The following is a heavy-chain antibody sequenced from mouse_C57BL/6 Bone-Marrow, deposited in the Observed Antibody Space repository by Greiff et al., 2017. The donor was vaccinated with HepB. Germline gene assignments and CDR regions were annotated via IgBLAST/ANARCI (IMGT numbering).Heavy chain of an antibody. CDR2: IGPNSGGT. CDR1: GYTFTSYW. Sequence: QVQLQQPGAELVKPGASVKLSCKASGYTFTSYWMHWVKQRPGRGLEWIGRIGPNSGGTKYNEKFKSKATLTVDKPSSTASMQLSSLTSEDSAVYDGARKGYYYGTLYWYFDVWGTGTTVTVSS. J-gene: IGHJ1*03. D-gene: IGHD1-1*01. V-gene: IGHV1-72*01. CDR3: ARKGYYYGTLYWYFDV.